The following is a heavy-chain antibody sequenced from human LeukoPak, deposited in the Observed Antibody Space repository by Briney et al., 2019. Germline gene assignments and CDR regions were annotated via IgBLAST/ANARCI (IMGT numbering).Heavy chain of an antibody. V-gene: IGHV4-30-2*01. CDR1: GGSISSGGYS. CDR3: ARAWAHTYRSYGSGSRDAFDI. D-gene: IGHD3-10*01. CDR2: IYHSGST. Sequence: PSETLSLTCAVSGGSISSGGYSWSWIRQPPGKGLEWIGYIYHSGSTYYNPSLKSRVTISVDTSKNQFSLKLSSVTAADTAVYYCARAWAHTYRSYGSGSRDAFDIWGQGTMVTVSS. J-gene: IGHJ3*02.